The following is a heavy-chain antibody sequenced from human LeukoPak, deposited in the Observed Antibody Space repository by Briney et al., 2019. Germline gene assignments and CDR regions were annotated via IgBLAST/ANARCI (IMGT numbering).Heavy chain of an antibody. D-gene: IGHD6-13*01. V-gene: IGHV3-33*01. CDR1: GFTFSSYG. Sequence: GGSLRLSCAASGFTFSSYGMHWVRQAPGKGLEWVTVIWYDGSNKYYADSVKGRFTISRGNSKNTLYLQMNSLRAEDTAVYYCVRSSMAAAGPFDYWGQGILVTASS. CDR2: IWYDGSNK. J-gene: IGHJ4*02. CDR3: VRSSMAAAGPFDY.